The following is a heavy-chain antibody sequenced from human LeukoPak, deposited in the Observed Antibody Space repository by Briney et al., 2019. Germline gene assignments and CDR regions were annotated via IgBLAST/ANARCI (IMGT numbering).Heavy chain of an antibody. CDR1: GFTFSSYS. J-gene: IGHJ4*02. D-gene: IGHD3-22*01. CDR3: ARDDSSGYYYVGDY. V-gene: IGHV3-48*04. CDR2: ISSSSSTK. Sequence: GGSLRLSCAASGFTFSSYSMNWVRQAPGKGLEWVSYISSSSSTKYYADSVKGRFTISRDNAKNSLYLQMNSLRAEDTAVYYCARDDSSGYYYVGDYWGQGTLVTVSS.